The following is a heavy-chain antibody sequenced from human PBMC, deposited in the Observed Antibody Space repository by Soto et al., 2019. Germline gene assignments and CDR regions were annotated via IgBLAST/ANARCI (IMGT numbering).Heavy chain of an antibody. V-gene: IGHV4-61*01. CDR1: GGSVSSDNSY. Sequence: PSETLSLTCTVSGGSVSSDNSYWSWLRQTPGKGLEWIGYIYYSGSTNYNPSLKSRVTISVDTSKNQFSLKLSSVTAADTAVYYCARSDGRYWGQGTLVTVSS. CDR2: IYYSGST. CDR3: ARSDGRY. J-gene: IGHJ4*02.